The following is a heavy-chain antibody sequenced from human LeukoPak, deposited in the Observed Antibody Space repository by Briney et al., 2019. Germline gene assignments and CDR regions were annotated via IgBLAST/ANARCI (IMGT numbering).Heavy chain of an antibody. V-gene: IGHV1-2*02. CDR2: INPNSGGT. CDR1: GYTFTGYY. J-gene: IGHJ5*02. CDR3: ARDNYGSGTPQFDP. Sequence: ASVKVSCKDSGYTFTGYYMHWVRQAPGQGLEWMGCINPNSGGTNYEQKFQGRVTMTRDTSISTAYIELSRLRSDDTAVYYCARDNYGSGTPQFDPWGQGTLVTVSS. D-gene: IGHD3-10*01.